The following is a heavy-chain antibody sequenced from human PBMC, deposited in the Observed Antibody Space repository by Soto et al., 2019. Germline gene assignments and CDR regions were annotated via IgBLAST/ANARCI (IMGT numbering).Heavy chain of an antibody. V-gene: IGHV3-23*01. D-gene: IGHD5-12*01. CDR1: GFTFSSYA. Sequence: PGGSLRLSCAASGFTFSSYAMSWVRQAPGKGLEWVSAISGSGGSTYYADSVKGRFTISRDNSKNTLYLQMNSLRAEDTAVYYCAKDRFRSYSGYDHVLFDYWGQGTLVTVSS. CDR3: AKDRFRSYSGYDHVLFDY. CDR2: ISGSGGST. J-gene: IGHJ4*02.